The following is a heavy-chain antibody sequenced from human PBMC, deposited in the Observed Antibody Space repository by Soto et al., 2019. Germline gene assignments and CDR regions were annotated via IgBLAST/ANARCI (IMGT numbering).Heavy chain of an antibody. CDR2: IYYSGST. V-gene: IGHV4-59*01. J-gene: IGHJ6*04. Sequence: SETLSLTCTVSGGSISSYYWSWIRQPPGKGLEWIGYIYYSGSTNYNPSLKSRVTISVDTSKNQFSLKLSSVTAADTAVYYCARDTTLTGMDVWGKGTTVTVSS. CDR3: ARDTTLTGMDV. CDR1: GGSISSYY.